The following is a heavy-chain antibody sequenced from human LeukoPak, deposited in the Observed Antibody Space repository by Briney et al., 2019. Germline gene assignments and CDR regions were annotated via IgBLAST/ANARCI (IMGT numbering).Heavy chain of an antibody. J-gene: IGHJ4*02. D-gene: IGHD3-9*01. CDR2: INHSGST. Sequence: PSETLSLTCAVYGGSFSGYYWSWIRQPPGKGLEWIGEINHSGSTNYNPSLKSRVTISVDTSKNQFSLKLSSVTAADTAVYYCAWTYYDILTGLNDYWGQGTLVTVSS. CDR1: GGSFSGYY. CDR3: AWTYYDILTGLNDY. V-gene: IGHV4-34*01.